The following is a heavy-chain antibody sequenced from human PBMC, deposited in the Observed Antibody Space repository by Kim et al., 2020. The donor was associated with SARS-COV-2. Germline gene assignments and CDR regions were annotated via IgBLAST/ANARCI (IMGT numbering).Heavy chain of an antibody. D-gene: IGHD6-13*01. CDR2: IYYSGST. J-gene: IGHJ6*01. CDR3: ARDRIAAAAGHYYYYGMDV. V-gene: IGHV4-59*01. Sequence: SETLSLTCTVSGGSISSYYWSWIRQPPGKGLEWIGYIYYSGSTNYNPSLKSRVTISVDTSKNQFSLKLSSVTAADTAVYYCARDRIAAAAGHYYYYGMDV. CDR1: GGSISSYY.